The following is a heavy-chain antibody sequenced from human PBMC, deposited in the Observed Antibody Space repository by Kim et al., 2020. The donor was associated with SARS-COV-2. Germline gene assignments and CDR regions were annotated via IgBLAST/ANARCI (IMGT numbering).Heavy chain of an antibody. D-gene: IGHD3-16*01. V-gene: IGHV3-48*02. CDR2: ISSSSSTI. Sequence: GGSLRLSCAASGFTFSSYSMNWVRQAPGKGLEWVSYISSSSSTIYYADSVKGRFTISRDNAKNSLYLQMNSLRDEDTAVYYCASNPEDDYVWGSLFDYWGQGTLVTVSS. CDR1: GFTFSSYS. CDR3: ASNPEDDYVWGSLFDY. J-gene: IGHJ4*02.